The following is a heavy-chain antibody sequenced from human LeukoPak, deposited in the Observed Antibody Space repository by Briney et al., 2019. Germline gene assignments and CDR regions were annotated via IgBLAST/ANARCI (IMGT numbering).Heavy chain of an antibody. J-gene: IGHJ4*02. CDR3: ARWGSGYDSRYYFDY. Sequence: GASVKVSCKASGHTFTSYGISWVRQAPGQGLEWMGWISAYNGNTNYAQKLQGRVTMTTDTSTSTAYMELRSLRSDDTAVYYCARWGSGYDSRYYFDYWGQGTLVTVSS. CDR2: ISAYNGNT. V-gene: IGHV1-18*04. CDR1: GHTFTSYG. D-gene: IGHD5-12*01.